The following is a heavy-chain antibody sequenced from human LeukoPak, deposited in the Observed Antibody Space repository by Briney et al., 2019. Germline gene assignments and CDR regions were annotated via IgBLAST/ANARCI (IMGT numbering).Heavy chain of an antibody. CDR1: GYTFTSYY. CDR2: INPTGGST. J-gene: IGHJ6*03. Sequence: ASVKVSCKASGYTFTSYYMHWVRQAPGQGLEWMGLINPTGGSTGYAQKFQGRVTMTRDMSASTDYMELSSLRSEDTAIYYCAKRAYYYYMDVWGKGTTVTISS. CDR3: AKRAYYYYMDV. V-gene: IGHV1-46*01.